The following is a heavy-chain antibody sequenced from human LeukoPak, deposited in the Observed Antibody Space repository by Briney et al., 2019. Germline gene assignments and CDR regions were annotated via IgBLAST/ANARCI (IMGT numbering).Heavy chain of an antibody. D-gene: IGHD6-13*01. CDR1: GYTFTSYG. CDR3: ARAQMAAAGPPIWFDP. Sequence: GASVKVSCKASGYTFTSYGISWVRQAPGQGLEWMGWISAYNGNTNYAQKLQGRVTMTTDTSTSTAYMELRSLRSDDTAVYYCARAQMAAAGPPIWFDPWGQETLVTVSS. J-gene: IGHJ5*02. CDR2: ISAYNGNT. V-gene: IGHV1-18*01.